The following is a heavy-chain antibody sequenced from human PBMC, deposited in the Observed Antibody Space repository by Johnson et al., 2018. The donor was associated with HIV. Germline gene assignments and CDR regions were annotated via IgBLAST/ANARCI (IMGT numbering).Heavy chain of an antibody. CDR2: ISYDGNNK. CDR1: RFTFNSYP. CDR3: TRLPSGYSRDAFDI. J-gene: IGHJ3*02. D-gene: IGHD5-18*01. Sequence: QVQLVESGGGVVQPGRSLRLSSPASRFTFNSYPMHWVRQAPGKGLEWVAVISYDGNNKYYADSLQGRFTISRDNSKNTLYLQMNSLRAEDTAVYYCTRLPSGYSRDAFDIWGQGTMVTVSS. V-gene: IGHV3-30*04.